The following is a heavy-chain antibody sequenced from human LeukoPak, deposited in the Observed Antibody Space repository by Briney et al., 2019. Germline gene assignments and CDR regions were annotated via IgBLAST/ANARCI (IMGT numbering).Heavy chain of an antibody. CDR2: ISTDGSST. CDR1: GFTFSSYS. CDR3: VREYSSSSGRAFDI. J-gene: IGHJ3*02. V-gene: IGHV3-74*01. Sequence: PGRSLRLSFSASGFTFSSYSMHWVPQAPGKGLVWVSRISTDGSSTNSADSVKGRLTISRDNAKNTLYLQMNSLRAEDTAVYYCVREYSSSSGRAFDIWGQGTMVTVSP. D-gene: IGHD6-6*01.